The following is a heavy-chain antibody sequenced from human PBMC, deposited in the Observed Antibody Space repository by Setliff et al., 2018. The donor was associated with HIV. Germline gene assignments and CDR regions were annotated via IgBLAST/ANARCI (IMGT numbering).Heavy chain of an antibody. CDR3: ARGARLLAAYSGRWDYFYMAV. CDR1: GGSFTDYY. V-gene: IGHV4-34*01. CDR2: IYHSGST. J-gene: IGHJ6*03. Sequence: SETLSLTCAVFGGSFTDYYWIWIRQPPGKGLEWIGEIYHSGSTHYNPSLKSRFIISVDTSKNQFSLKVNSMTAADTAVYYCARGARLLAAYSGRWDYFYMAVWGKGTTVTVSS. D-gene: IGHD1-26*01.